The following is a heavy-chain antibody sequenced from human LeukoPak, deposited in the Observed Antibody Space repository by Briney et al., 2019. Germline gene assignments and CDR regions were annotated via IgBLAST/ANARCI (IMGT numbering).Heavy chain of an antibody. CDR1: GFTFSSYS. CDR3: ARVPKYSSSWYVGY. CDR2: ISSSSSYI. Sequence: GGSLRLSCAASGFTFSSYSMNWVRQAPGKGLEWVSSISSSSSYIYYADSVRGRFTISRDNAKNSLYLQMNSLRAEDTAVYYCARVPKYSSSWYVGYWGQGTLVTVSS. J-gene: IGHJ4*02. D-gene: IGHD6-13*01. V-gene: IGHV3-21*01.